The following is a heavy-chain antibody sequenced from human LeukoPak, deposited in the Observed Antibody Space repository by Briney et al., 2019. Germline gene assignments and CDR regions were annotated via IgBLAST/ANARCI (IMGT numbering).Heavy chain of an antibody. J-gene: IGHJ4*02. CDR2: IYSGGST. V-gene: IGHV3-53*01. CDR3: ARSPDYYGSGYYFDY. CDR1: GFTVSSNY. Sequence: GGSLRLSCAASGFTVSSNYMSWVRQDPGKGLERVSVIYSGGSTYYADSVKGRFTISRDNSKNTLYLQMNSLRAEDTAVYYCARSPDYYGSGYYFDYWGQGTLVTVSS. D-gene: IGHD3-10*01.